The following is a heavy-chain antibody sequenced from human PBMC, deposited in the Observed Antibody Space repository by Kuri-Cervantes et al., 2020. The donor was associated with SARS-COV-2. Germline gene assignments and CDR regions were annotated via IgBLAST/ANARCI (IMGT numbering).Heavy chain of an antibody. CDR1: GFTFSSYA. D-gene: IGHD3-16*01. J-gene: IGHJ3*02. Sequence: GESLKISCAASGFTFSSYAMSWVRQAPGKGLEWVSAISGSGGSTYYADSVKGRFTISRDNSKNTLYLQMNSLRAEDTAVYYCAKDGRMITFGDAFDIWGQGTMVTVSS. V-gene: IGHV3-23*01. CDR3: AKDGRMITFGDAFDI. CDR2: ISGSGGST.